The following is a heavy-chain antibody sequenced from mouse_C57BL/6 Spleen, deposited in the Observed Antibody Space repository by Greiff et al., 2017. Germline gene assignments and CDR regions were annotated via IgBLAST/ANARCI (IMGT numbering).Heavy chain of an antibody. CDR2: FYPGDGDT. CDR3: APYYGSSFDY. V-gene: IGHV1-80*01. J-gene: IGHJ2*01. Sequence: QVQLKQSGAELVKPGASVKISCKASGYAFSSYWMNWVKQRPGKGLEWIGQFYPGDGDTNYNGKFKGKATLTVDKSSSTAYLKLRRLASEDSAVYSCAPYYGSSFDYWGQGTTLTVSS. D-gene: IGHD1-1*01. CDR1: GYAFSSYW.